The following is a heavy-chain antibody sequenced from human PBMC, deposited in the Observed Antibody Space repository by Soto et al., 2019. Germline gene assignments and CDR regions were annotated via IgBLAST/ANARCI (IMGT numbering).Heavy chain of an antibody. CDR2: IYSGGST. J-gene: IGHJ4*02. CDR3: ARQSRGDGDKRSL. Sequence: QVQLQESGPGLVKPSETLSLTCSVSGGSVSSASYYWSWIRQPPGKGLEWIAYIYSGGSTNYNPYLKSRLTLSVDTSQNQCSLKLTSVTAADTAVYYFARQSRGDGDKRSLWGQGNLVTVSS. CDR1: GGSVSSASYY. V-gene: IGHV4-61*01. D-gene: IGHD2-21*01.